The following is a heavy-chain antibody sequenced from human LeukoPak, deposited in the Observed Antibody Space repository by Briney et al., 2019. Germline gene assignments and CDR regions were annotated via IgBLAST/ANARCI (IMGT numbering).Heavy chain of an antibody. Sequence: ASVKVSCKASGYTFTSYDINWVRQATGQGLEWMGWMNPNSGNTGYAQKFQGRVTMTRNTSISTAYMELSSLRSEDTAVYYCAGMQYYYDSSGYYPLRYFDLWGRGTLVTVSS. CDR2: MNPNSGNT. CDR3: AGMQYYYDSSGYYPLRYFDL. D-gene: IGHD3-22*01. V-gene: IGHV1-8*01. J-gene: IGHJ2*01. CDR1: GYTFTSYD.